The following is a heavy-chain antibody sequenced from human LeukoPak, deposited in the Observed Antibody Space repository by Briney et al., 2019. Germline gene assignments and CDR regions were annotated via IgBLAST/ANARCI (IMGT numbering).Heavy chain of an antibody. CDR2: ISSSGSTI. Sequence: PGRSLRLSCTASGFTFSSYWMSWVRQAPGKGLEWVSYISSSGSTIYYADSVKGRFTISRDNAKNSLYLQMNSLRAEDTAVSYCARESDAFDIWGQGTMVTVSS. J-gene: IGHJ3*02. CDR3: ARESDAFDI. V-gene: IGHV3-48*04. CDR1: GFTFSSYW.